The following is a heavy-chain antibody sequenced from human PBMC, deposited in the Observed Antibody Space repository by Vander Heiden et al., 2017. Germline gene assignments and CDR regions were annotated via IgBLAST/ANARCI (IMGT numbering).Heavy chain of an antibody. V-gene: IGHV3-23*01. Sequence: EVQLLQSGGGLVQPGGSLRLSCDASGFNFLTYGMSWVRQAPGKGLEWVSMITGSGDYTTYADSVKGRFTTSTDTSKTTVFLQMNSLKDEDTAIYYCAKGGIAARYLFDSWGHGVLVTVSS. CDR3: AKGGIAARYLFDS. D-gene: IGHD6-6*01. J-gene: IGHJ4*01. CDR2: ITGSGDYT. CDR1: GFNFLTYG.